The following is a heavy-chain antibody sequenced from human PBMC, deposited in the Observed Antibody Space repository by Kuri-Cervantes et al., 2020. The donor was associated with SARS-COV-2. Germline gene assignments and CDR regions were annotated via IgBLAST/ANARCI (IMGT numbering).Heavy chain of an antibody. Sequence: ETLSLTCAASGFTFSSYSMNWVRQAPGKGLEWVSSISSSSSYIYYADSVKGRFTISRDNAKNSLYLQMNSLRAEDTAVYYCARGDYSSSWYSGYYYYMDVWGKGTTVTVSS. CDR2: ISSSSSYI. D-gene: IGHD6-13*01. J-gene: IGHJ6*03. V-gene: IGHV3-21*01. CDR3: ARGDYSSSWYSGYYYYMDV. CDR1: GFTFSSYS.